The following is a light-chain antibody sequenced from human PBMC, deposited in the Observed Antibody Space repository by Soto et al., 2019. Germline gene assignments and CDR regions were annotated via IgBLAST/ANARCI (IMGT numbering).Light chain of an antibody. V-gene: IGKV4-1*01. Sequence: DIVMTQSPDSLAVSLGERATINCKSSQSVLYSSNNKNYLAWYQQKPGQPPKLLIYWASTRESGVPDRFSGSGSGTDFTLTISSLQAEDVAIYYCQPYYSTPLTFGGATMVEMK. CDR2: WAS. J-gene: IGKJ4*01. CDR1: QSVLYSSNNKNY. CDR3: QPYYSTPLT.